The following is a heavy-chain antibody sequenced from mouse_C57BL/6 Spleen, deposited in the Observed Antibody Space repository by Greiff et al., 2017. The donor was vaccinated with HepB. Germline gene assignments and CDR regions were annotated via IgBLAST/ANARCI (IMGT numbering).Heavy chain of an antibody. CDR2: INPSTGGT. CDR1: GYSFTGYY. D-gene: IGHD1-1*01. J-gene: IGHJ1*03. Sequence: VQLKESGPELVKPGASVKISCKASGYSFTGYYMNWVKQSPEKSLEWIGEINPSTGGTTYNQKFKAKATLTVDKSSSTAYMQLKSLTSEDSAVYYCARCDYGSSYEGYFDVWGTGTTVTVSS. V-gene: IGHV1-42*01. CDR3: ARCDYGSSYEGYFDV.